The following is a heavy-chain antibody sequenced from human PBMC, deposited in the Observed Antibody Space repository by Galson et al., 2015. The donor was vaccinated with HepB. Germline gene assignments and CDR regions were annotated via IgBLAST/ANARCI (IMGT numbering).Heavy chain of an antibody. CDR2: IDWDDDK. CDR1: GFSLSTSGMC. J-gene: IGHJ3*02. D-gene: IGHD3-22*01. Sequence: PALVKPTQTLTLTCTFSGFSLSTSGMCVSWIRQPPGKALEWLARIDWDDDKYYSTSLKTRPTISKDTSKNQVVLTMTNMDPVDTATYYCARSLYYYDSSRRPRTGNDAFDIWGQGTMVTVSS. CDR3: ARSLYYYDSSRRPRTGNDAFDI. V-gene: IGHV2-70*11.